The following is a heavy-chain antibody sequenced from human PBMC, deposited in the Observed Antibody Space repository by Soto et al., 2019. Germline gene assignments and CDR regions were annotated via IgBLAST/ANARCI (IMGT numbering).Heavy chain of an antibody. J-gene: IGHJ5*02. CDR3: ASSGIVGREVNTWFDP. V-gene: IGHV4-59*01. D-gene: IGHD3-22*01. CDR1: TGSITTSY. Sequence: SETLSLTCTVSTGSITTSYWSWIRQPLGEALEWIGYISYRGSTNYNPSLKSRLTISIDTSKSQISLKLTSMTTADTAVYYCASSGIVGREVNTWFDPWGQGTLVTVSS. CDR2: ISYRGST.